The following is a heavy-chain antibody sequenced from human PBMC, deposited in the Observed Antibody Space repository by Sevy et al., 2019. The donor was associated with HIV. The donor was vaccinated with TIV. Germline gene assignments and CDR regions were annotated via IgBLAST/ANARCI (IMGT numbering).Heavy chain of an antibody. D-gene: IGHD1-26*01. V-gene: IGHV3-7*03. Sequence: GGSLRLSCVASGFNFRNFGMSWVRQAPGKGLECVADIKQDGSEAYYVDSVKGRFTISRDNAKNSLYLQMNSLRDEDTAMYFCVRDKEVGASILDAWGQGTPVTVS. J-gene: IGHJ5*02. CDR1: GFNFRNFG. CDR2: IKQDGSEA. CDR3: VRDKEVGASILDA.